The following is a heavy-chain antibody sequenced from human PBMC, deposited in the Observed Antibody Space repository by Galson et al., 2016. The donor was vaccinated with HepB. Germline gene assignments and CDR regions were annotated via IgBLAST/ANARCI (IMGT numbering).Heavy chain of an antibody. Sequence: SLRLSCAASGFTFNDYWTHWVRQAPGRGLDWVSRINNDGSSSTYADSVKGRFTTSRDNAKNTLYLQMNSLRAEDTTVYYCVRDMYGSYFAFDIWGQGTMVTVSS. J-gene: IGHJ3*02. D-gene: IGHD1-26*01. CDR2: INNDGSSS. CDR3: VRDMYGSYFAFDI. V-gene: IGHV3-74*01. CDR1: GFTFNDYW.